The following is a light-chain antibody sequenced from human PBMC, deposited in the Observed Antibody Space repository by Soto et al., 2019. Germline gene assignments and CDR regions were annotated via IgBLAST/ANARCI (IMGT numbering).Light chain of an antibody. Sequence: EIVMTQSPATLSLTPGERATLSCRASQSVSTNFAWYHQKPGQAPRLLIFGASTRATGIPARFSGSGSGTDFTLTISSLQSEDFAVYYCQQYNSRPTFGQGTKVDIK. J-gene: IGKJ2*01. CDR1: QSVSTN. V-gene: IGKV3-15*01. CDR3: QQYNSRPT. CDR2: GAS.